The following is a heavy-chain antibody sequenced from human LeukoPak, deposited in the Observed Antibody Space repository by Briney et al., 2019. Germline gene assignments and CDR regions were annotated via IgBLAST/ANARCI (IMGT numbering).Heavy chain of an antibody. V-gene: IGHV6-1*01. CDR1: GDSVSSNSAA. CDR3: ARGIAVAGFDY. Sequence: SQTLSLTCAISGDSVSSNSAAWSWIRQSPSRGLEWLGRTYYRSKWNNDYAVSVKSRVTINPDTSKNQFSLQLNSVTPEDTAVYYCARGIAVAGFDYWGQGTLVTVSS. CDR2: TYYRSKWNN. J-gene: IGHJ4*02. D-gene: IGHD6-19*01.